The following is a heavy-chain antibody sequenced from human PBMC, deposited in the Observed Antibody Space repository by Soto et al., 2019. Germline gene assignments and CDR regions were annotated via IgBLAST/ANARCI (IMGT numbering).Heavy chain of an antibody. CDR3: ARVGGAVVTADY. CDR2: INPDNGNT. CDR1: GYTFINYG. D-gene: IGHD1-26*01. J-gene: IGHJ4*02. Sequence: QVQLVQSGPEVKKPGASVKVSCKTSGYTFINYGISWVRQAPGQGLEWMGWINPDNGNTNFAQRLQGRVTMTADRSTRTAYMELRSLRFDDTAMYYCARVGGAVVTADYWGQGTVVTVSS. V-gene: IGHV1-18*01.